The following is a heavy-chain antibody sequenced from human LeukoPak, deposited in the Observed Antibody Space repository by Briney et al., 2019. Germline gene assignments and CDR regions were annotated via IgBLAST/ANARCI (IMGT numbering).Heavy chain of an antibody. CDR3: AKPRGGRDYPPYYYMDV. Sequence: GGSLRLSCAASGFTFSSYGMHWVRQAPGKGLEWVAFIRYDGSNKYYADSVKGRFTISRDNSKNTLYLQMNSLRAEDTAVYYCAKPRGGRDYPPYYYMDVWGKGTTVTVSS. V-gene: IGHV3-30*02. CDR2: IRYDGSNK. D-gene: IGHD4-11*01. J-gene: IGHJ6*03. CDR1: GFTFSSYG.